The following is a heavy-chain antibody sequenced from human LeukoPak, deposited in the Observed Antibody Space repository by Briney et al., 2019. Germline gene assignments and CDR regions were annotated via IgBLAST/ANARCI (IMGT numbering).Heavy chain of an antibody. CDR3: ARTISISSCGGNCYSDL. CDR2: IYPGDFDT. CDR1: GYTFSTYW. D-gene: IGHD2-21*02. V-gene: IGHV5-51*01. J-gene: IGHJ4*02. Sequence: GESLKISCKGSGYTFSTYWIAWVRQMPGKGLEWMGIIYPGDFDTRYSPSFQGQVTISADKSISTVYLQWSSLKASDTAMYYCARTISISSCGGNCYSDLWGQGTLVTVSS.